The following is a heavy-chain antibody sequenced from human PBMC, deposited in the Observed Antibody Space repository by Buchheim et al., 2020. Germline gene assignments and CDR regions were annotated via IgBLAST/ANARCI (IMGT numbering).Heavy chain of an antibody. CDR1: GGSISSYY. V-gene: IGHV4-59*01. D-gene: IGHD3-3*01. CDR3: ARVEILEWLSFDY. J-gene: IGHJ4*02. CDR2: IYYSGST. Sequence: QVQPQESGPGLVKPSETLSLTCTVSGGSISSYYWSWIRQPPGKGLEWIGYIYYSGSTNYNPSLKSRVTISVDTSKNQFSLKLSSVTAADTAVYYCARVEILEWLSFDYWGQGTL.